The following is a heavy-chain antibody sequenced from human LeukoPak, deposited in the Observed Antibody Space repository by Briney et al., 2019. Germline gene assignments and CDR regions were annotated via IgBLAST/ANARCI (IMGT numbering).Heavy chain of an antibody. D-gene: IGHD4-23*01. Sequence: ASVKVSCKASGYTLTNYNITWVRQAPGQGLEWMGWINTYKGDTLYAQKFQGRVTMTADTSTNTAYMELRGLRFGDTAVYYCAREFGHCYGDNCFYFFDTWGQGFRVTVSS. CDR3: AREFGHCYGDNCFYFFDT. CDR1: GYTLTNYN. V-gene: IGHV1-18*01. J-gene: IGHJ4*02. CDR2: INTYKGDT.